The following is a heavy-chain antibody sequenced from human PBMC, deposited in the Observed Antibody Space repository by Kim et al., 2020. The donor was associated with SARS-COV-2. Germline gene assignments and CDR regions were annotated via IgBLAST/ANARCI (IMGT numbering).Heavy chain of an antibody. CDR3: ATNDPQVAAPLVLGY. D-gene: IGHD2-15*01. CDR2: INPSGGST. Sequence: ASVKVSCKASGYTFTSYYMHWVRQAPGQGLEWMGIINPSGGSTSYAQKFQGRVTMTRDTSTSTVYMELSSLRSEDTAVYYCATNDPQVAAPLVLGYWGQEPWSPSPQ. V-gene: IGHV1-46*01. J-gene: IGHJ4*01. CDR1: GYTFTSYY.